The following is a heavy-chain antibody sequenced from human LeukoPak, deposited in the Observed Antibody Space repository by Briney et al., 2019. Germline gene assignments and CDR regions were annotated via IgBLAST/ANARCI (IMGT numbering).Heavy chain of an antibody. D-gene: IGHD2-2*01. CDR1: GYTFTSYG. V-gene: IGHV1-18*01. CDR3: AVLSADIVVVPAAIGGNWFDP. J-gene: IGHJ5*02. CDR2: ISAYNGNT. Sequence: GASVKVSCKASGYTFTSYGISWVRQAPGQGLEWMGWISAYNGNTNYAQKLQGRVTMTTDTSTSTAYMELSSLRSEDTAVYYCAVLSADIVVVPAAIGGNWFDPWGQGTLVTVSS.